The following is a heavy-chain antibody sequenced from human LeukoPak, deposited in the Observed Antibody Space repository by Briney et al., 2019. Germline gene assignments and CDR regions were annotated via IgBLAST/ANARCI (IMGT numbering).Heavy chain of an antibody. V-gene: IGHV3-23*01. CDR1: GFTFSSYA. CDR3: ARGGWEEYYCDY. D-gene: IGHD1-26*01. CDR2: ISGSGGST. J-gene: IGHJ4*02. Sequence: GGSLRLSCAASGFTFSSYAMSWVRQAPGKGLEWVSAISGSGGSTYYADSVKGRFTISRDNSKNRLYLQMNSLRAEDTAVYYCARGGWEEYYCDYWGQGTLVTVSS.